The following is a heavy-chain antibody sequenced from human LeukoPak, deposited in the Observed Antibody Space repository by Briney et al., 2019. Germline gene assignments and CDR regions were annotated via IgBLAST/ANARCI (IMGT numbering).Heavy chain of an antibody. V-gene: IGHV4-34*01. CDR2: INHSGST. D-gene: IGHD3-3*01. CDR1: GGSFSGYY. Sequence: SETLSLTCAVYGGSFSGYYWSWIRQPPGKGLEWIGEINHSGSTNYNPSLKSRVTISVDTSKNQFSLKLSSVTAADTAVYYCARQQDTIFGVVAFDIWGQGTMVTVSS. CDR3: ARQQDTIFGVVAFDI. J-gene: IGHJ3*02.